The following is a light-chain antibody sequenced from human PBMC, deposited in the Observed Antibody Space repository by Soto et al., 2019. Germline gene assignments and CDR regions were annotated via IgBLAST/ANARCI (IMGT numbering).Light chain of an antibody. CDR3: QQYKKWPRT. CDR1: QGISNS. J-gene: IGKJ1*01. V-gene: IGKV1-16*01. Sequence: DIQMTQSPSSLSASVGDRVTITCQASQGISNSLNWFQQKPGKAPNPLIYDASSLKSGVPARFSGSGSGTEFTLTISSLQSEDFAVYYCQQYKKWPRTFGHGTKVDIK. CDR2: DAS.